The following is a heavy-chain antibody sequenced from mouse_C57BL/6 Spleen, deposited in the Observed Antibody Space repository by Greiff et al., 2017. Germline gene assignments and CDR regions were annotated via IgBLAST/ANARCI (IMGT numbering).Heavy chain of an antibody. J-gene: IGHJ2*01. V-gene: IGHV8-8*01. Sequence: QVTLKVSGPGILQPSQTLSLTCSFSGFSLSTFGMGVGWIRQPSGKGLEWLAHIWWDDDKYYNPALKSRLTISKDTSKSQVFLKIANVKTADSATYYCARMELKRVYYFDYWGQGTALTVSS. CDR2: IWWDDDK. CDR3: ARMELKRVYYFDY. CDR1: GFSLSTFGMG.